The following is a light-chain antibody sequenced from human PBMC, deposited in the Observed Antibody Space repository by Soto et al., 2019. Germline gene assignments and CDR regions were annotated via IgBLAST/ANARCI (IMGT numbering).Light chain of an antibody. V-gene: IGKV1-27*01. Sequence: DIQMTQSPSSLSSSVGDRVTITCRASQGISNYLAWYQQKQGKVPTLLIYAASTFQSGVPSRFSGSGSGTDFTLNISSLQPEDVATYYCQKYNSALTFGGGTKVEIK. CDR3: QKYNSALT. CDR1: QGISNY. J-gene: IGKJ4*01. CDR2: AAS.